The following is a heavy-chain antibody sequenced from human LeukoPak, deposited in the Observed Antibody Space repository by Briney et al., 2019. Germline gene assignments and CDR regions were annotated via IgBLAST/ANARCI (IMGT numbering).Heavy chain of an antibody. D-gene: IGHD2-2*01. J-gene: IGHJ6*02. Sequence: ASVKVSCKASRYTFIRYGISWVRQAAGQGLEWMGFISSYNGNSNYAQKLQGRVTMTTDTSTSTAYMELRSLRSDDTAVYYCAREGGCSSTSCYYYYYYGMDVWGQGTTVTVSS. CDR3: AREGGCSSTSCYYYYYYGMDV. CDR2: ISSYNGNS. V-gene: IGHV1-18*04. CDR1: RYTFIRYG.